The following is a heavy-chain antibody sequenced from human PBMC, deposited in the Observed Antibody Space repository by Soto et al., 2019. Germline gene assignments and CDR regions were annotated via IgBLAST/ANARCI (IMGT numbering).Heavy chain of an antibody. J-gene: IGHJ3*02. V-gene: IGHV4-34*01. Sequence: PSETLSLTCAVYGGSFIGYYWSWILQPPGKGLEWIGEINHSGSTNYNPSLKSRVTISVDTSKNQFSLKLSSVTAADTAVYYCARGITMVQGVIISAFDIWGQGTMVTVSS. D-gene: IGHD3-10*01. CDR1: GGSFIGYY. CDR2: INHSGST. CDR3: ARGITMVQGVIISAFDI.